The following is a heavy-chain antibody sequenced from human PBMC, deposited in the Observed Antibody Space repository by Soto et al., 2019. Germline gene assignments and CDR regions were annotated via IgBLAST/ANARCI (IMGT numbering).Heavy chain of an antibody. CDR1: GLTVSTNY. D-gene: IGHD3-10*01. J-gene: IGHJ3*02. CDR2: IYSSGNT. CDR3: ARENPSYGSGSYYAFDI. V-gene: IGHV3-66*01. Sequence: GSLRLSCAASGLTVSTNYMNWVRQAPGKGLEWVSVIYSSGNTYYADSVRGRFTISRDKSKNTLYLQMNSLRAEDTAVYYCARENPSYGSGSYYAFDIWGQGTMVTVSS.